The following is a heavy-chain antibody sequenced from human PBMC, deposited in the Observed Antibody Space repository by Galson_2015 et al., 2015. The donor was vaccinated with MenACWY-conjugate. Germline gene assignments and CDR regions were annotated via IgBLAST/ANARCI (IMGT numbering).Heavy chain of an antibody. Sequence: PALVKPTQTLTLTCTFSGFSLRTSGVRVSWIRQPPGKALEWLARIGWDDDKFYSTSLKTRLTISKDTSKNQVVLTMTNMDPVDTATHYCARDVDTAMGYYFDYWDQGTLVTVSS. CDR1: GFSLRTSGVR. CDR2: IGWDDDK. V-gene: IGHV2-70*04. CDR3: ARDVDTAMGYYFDY. D-gene: IGHD5-18*01. J-gene: IGHJ4*02.